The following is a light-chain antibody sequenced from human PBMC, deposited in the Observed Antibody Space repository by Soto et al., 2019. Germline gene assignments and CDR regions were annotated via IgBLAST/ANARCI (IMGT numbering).Light chain of an antibody. J-gene: IGLJ2*01. CDR2: EVS. CDR3: SSYTSSTTLI. CDR1: SSDVGGYNY. V-gene: IGLV2-14*01. Sequence: QSALTQPASVSGSPGQSITISSSGTSSDVGGYNYVSWYQQHPGKAPKLMMYEVSNRPSGVSDRFSGSKSGNTASLTISGLQAEDEADYFSSSYTSSTTLIFGGGTKLTVL.